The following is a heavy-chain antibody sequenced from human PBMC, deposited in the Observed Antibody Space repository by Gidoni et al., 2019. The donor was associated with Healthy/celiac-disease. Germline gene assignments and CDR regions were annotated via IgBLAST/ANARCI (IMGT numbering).Heavy chain of an antibody. V-gene: IGHV3-23*01. D-gene: IGHD3-22*01. CDR3: AKDQVPYYYDSSGYYNRQDFDY. Sequence: EVQLLESGGGLVQPGGSLRRSCAASGFPFSSYAMSWVRQAPGKGLEWVSAISGSGGSTYYADSVKGRFTISRDNSKNTLYLQMNSLRAEDTAVYYCAKDQVPYYYDSSGYYNRQDFDYWGQGTLVTVSS. J-gene: IGHJ4*02. CDR1: GFPFSSYA. CDR2: ISGSGGST.